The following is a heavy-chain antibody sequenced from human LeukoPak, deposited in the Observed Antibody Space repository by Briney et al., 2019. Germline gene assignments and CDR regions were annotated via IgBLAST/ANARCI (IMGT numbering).Heavy chain of an antibody. J-gene: IGHJ4*02. V-gene: IGHV3-15*01. Sequence: GGSLRLSCAASGFTFANAWMSWVRQAPGKGLEWVGRIQSKVDGGSTDYAAPVKGRFTISRDDSKNTLFLQMNGLKTEDTAVYYCTTVVWFGELLGYWGQGMLVTVSS. D-gene: IGHD3-10*01. CDR1: GFTFANAW. CDR2: IQSKVDGGST. CDR3: TTVVWFGELLGY.